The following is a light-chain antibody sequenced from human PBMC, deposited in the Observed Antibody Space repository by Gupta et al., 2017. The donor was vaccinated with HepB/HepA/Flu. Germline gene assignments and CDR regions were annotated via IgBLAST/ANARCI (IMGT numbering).Light chain of an antibody. Sequence: QSALTQPASVSGSPGQSITISCTGTSGDVGGYDYVSWSPHHPDKAPKLIIYDVSNRPSGVATRFSGAKYATTTTVTITWLQAEEEADYYWHSQTSRSNLVVFGGGTKLTVL. V-gene: IGLV2-14*03. CDR1: SGDVGGYDY. CDR3: HSQTSRSNLVV. J-gene: IGLJ2*01. CDR2: DVS.